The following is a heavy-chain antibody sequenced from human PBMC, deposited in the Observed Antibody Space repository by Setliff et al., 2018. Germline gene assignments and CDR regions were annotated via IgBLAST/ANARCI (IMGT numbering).Heavy chain of an antibody. D-gene: IGHD6-13*01. V-gene: IGHV4-38-2*02. Sequence: SETLSLTCTVSGYSISSGYIWGWIRQPPGKGLEWVGNIGHTGSINYNPSLKSRLTISRDTSKNQVAPKLNSVTATDTAVYYCARQNFQYPGIAAASWGQGTLVTVSS. CDR1: GYSISSGYI. CDR2: IGHTGSI. CDR3: ARQNFQYPGIAAAS. J-gene: IGHJ4*02.